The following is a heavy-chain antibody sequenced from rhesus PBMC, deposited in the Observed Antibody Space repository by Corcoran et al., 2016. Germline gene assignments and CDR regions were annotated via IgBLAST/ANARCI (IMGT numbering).Heavy chain of an antibody. D-gene: IGHD6-25*01. J-gene: IGHJ4*01. CDR3: ARTRYSGIWNLDY. Sequence: QLQLQESGPGRGKPAETLSVTCAVSGGSISRSYWRWITQAPGTGLEWIGYSYGSGSSTNYHPSLKSLVTLSADTPKNQLPLKLSAVTAADTAVYYCARTRYSGIWNLDYWGQGVLVTVSS. V-gene: IGHV4-169*01. CDR2: SYGSGSST. CDR1: GGSISRSY.